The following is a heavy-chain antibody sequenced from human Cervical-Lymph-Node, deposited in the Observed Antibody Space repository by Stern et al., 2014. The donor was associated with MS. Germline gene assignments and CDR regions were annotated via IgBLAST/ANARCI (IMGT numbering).Heavy chain of an antibody. J-gene: IGHJ5*02. D-gene: IGHD3/OR15-3a*01. CDR2: IIPIFGP. CDR3: VGPDFHL. Sequence: QVHLVESGAEVKRPGSSVRVSCEVFGGTFSSTGINWVRQAPGRGLEWVGGIIPIFGPKYAPEFLGTVTISADESASTAYLDLRSLISADTAVFYCVGPDFHLWGQGTLVTVSS. CDR1: GGTFSSTG. V-gene: IGHV1-69*01.